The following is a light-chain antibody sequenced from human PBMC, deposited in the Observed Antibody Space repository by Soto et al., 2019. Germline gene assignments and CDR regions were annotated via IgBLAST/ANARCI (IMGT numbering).Light chain of an antibody. J-gene: IGKJ5*01. CDR1: QSIATY. V-gene: IGKV1-5*01. Sequence: DIQMTQPPSTLSASVADRFIITLRASQSIATYLTWYQQKPGKAPKLLIYDASSLKSGVPSRFSGSGSGTEFTLTISSLQPDDFATYYCQHYNSYPITFGQGTRLEI. CDR3: QHYNSYPIT. CDR2: DAS.